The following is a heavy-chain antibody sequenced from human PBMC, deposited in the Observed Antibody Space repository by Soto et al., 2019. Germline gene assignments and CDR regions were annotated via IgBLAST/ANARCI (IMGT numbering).Heavy chain of an antibody. V-gene: IGHV3-7*03. CDR3: ARFTPDSSGYYYLFDY. J-gene: IGHJ4*02. CDR1: GFTFSCYW. D-gene: IGHD3-22*01. Sequence: PGGSLRLSCAASGFTFSCYWMSWVRQAPGKGLEWVANIKQDGSVNFYVDSVKGRFTISRDNAKNSLYLQMNSSVTAADTAVYYCARFTPDSSGYYYLFDYWGQGTLVTVSS. CDR2: IKQDGSVN.